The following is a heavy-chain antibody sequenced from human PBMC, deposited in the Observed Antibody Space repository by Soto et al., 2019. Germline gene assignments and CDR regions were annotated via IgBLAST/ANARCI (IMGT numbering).Heavy chain of an antibody. CDR2: ISRSSSYI. J-gene: IGHJ6*02. CDR3: ARVYSSSWRLWFAAAGMDV. V-gene: IGHV3-21*01. D-gene: IGHD6-13*01. Sequence: WGSLRLACAACGFTVRSCSINWVCQPPRQVQGRVSTISRSSSYIYYAASVKGRFTISRDNAKNSLYLQMNSLRAEDTAVYYCARVYSSSWRLWFAAAGMDVWGQGPTVTVSS. CDR1: GFTVRSCS.